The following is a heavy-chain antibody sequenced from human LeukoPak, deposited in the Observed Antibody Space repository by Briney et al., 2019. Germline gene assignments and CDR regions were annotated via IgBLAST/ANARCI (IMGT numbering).Heavy chain of an antibody. D-gene: IGHD3-3*01. Sequence: ASLKFSCKASGYTLTSYDMNWVRQATGQGLESMGWMNPNRGNTGYAQKFQGRVTMTRNTSISTAYMELSSMRSEDTAVYYCARGFTIFGHGMDVWGQGTTVTVSS. J-gene: IGHJ6*02. CDR2: MNPNRGNT. CDR1: GYTLTSYD. CDR3: ARGFTIFGHGMDV. V-gene: IGHV1-8*01.